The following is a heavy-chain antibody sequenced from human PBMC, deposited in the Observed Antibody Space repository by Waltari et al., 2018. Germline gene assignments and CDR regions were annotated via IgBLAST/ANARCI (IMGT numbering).Heavy chain of an antibody. CDR2: ISWYCGST. D-gene: IGHD5-12*01. CDR1: GFTFDDYA. V-gene: IGHV3-43D*04. Sequence: EVQLVESGGVVVQPGGSLRLSCAASGFTFDDYAMHWVRQAPGKGLEWVSLISWYCGSTYYADSVKGRFTISRDNSKISLFLQMNSLRAEDTALYYFAKCGWDGYHHFDYCFQGTLVTVSS. CDR3: AKCGWDGYHHFDY. J-gene: IGHJ4*02.